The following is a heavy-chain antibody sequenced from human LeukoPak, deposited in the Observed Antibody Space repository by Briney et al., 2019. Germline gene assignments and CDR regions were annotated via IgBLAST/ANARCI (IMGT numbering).Heavy chain of an antibody. CDR3: AGGDY. V-gene: IGHV4-31*03. J-gene: IGHJ4*02. CDR2: ISYTGST. Sequence: SQTLSLTCTVSGASISSAGYYWSWIRQHPGKGLEWIGFISYTGSTYYNSSLKSRVIISRDTSKNQFSLKLSSVTAADTAVYYCAGGDYWGQGTLVTVSS. CDR1: GASISSAGYY.